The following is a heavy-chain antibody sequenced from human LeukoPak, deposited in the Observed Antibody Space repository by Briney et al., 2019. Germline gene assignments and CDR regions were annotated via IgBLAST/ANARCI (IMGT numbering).Heavy chain of an antibody. D-gene: IGHD3-3*01. J-gene: IGHJ3*02. CDR3: ARDSVATYYDFWSGYPLDSGRRGAFDI. V-gene: IGHV1-24*01. CDR2: FDPEDGET. Sequence: ASVKVSCKVSGYTLTELSMHWVRQAPGKGLEWMGGFDPEDGETIYAQKFQGRVTMTEDTSTDTAYMELSSLRSEDTAVYYCARDSVATYYDFWSGYPLDSGRRGAFDIWGQGTMVTVSS. CDR1: GYTLTELS.